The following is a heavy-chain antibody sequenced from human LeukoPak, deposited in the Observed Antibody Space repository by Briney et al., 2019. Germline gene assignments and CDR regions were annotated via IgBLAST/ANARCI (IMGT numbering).Heavy chain of an antibody. CDR2: IIPIFGTA. D-gene: IGHD2-2*01. Sequence: SVKVSCKASGGTFSSYAISWVRQAPGQGLEWMGGIIPIFGTANYAQKFQGRVTITADESTSTAYMELSSLRTEDTAVYYCARAGSAWRPATAHWFDPWGQGTLVTVSS. J-gene: IGHJ5*02. V-gene: IGHV1-69*13. CDR3: ARAGSAWRPATAHWFDP. CDR1: GGTFSSYA.